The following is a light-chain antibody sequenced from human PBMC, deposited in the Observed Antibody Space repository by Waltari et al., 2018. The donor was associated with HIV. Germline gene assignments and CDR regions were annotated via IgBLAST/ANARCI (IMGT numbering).Light chain of an antibody. J-gene: IGLJ1*01. Sequence: YVLAQPPSVSVAPGTTARITCGGNNIGSKSVHWYQQKPGQAPVVVIYYDSDRPSGIPERFSGSNSGNTATLTISRVEAGDEADYYCQVWDSSSDAYVFGTGTKVTVL. CDR1: NIGSKS. CDR3: QVWDSSSDAYV. V-gene: IGLV3-21*04. CDR2: YDS.